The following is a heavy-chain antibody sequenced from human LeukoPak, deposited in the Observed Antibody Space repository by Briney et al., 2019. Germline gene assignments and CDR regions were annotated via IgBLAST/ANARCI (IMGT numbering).Heavy chain of an antibody. Sequence: ASVKVSCKASGYTFTNYDINWVRQATGQGLEWMGWMNPNSGNTGYAQKFQGRVTMTRNTSISTAYLELSSLRSEDTAVYYCARTNYYGSGSYYSNWLDPWGQGTLVTVSS. CDR2: MNPNSGNT. D-gene: IGHD3-10*01. V-gene: IGHV1-8*01. CDR3: ARTNYYGSGSYYSNWLDP. CDR1: GYTFTNYD. J-gene: IGHJ5*02.